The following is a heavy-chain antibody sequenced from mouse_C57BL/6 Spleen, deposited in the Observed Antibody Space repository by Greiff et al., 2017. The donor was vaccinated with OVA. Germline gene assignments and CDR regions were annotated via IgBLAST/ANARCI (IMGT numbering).Heavy chain of an antibody. V-gene: IGHV14-3*01. CDR3: ARGDLYGSSHYYAMDY. D-gene: IGHD1-1*01. Sequence: EVQLQQSVAELVRPGASVKLSCTASGFNIKNTYMHWVKQRPEQGLEWIGRIDPANGNTKYAPKFQGKATITAVTSSNTAYLQLSSLTSEDTAIYYCARGDLYGSSHYYAMDYWGQGTSVTVSS. J-gene: IGHJ4*01. CDR2: IDPANGNT. CDR1: GFNIKNTY.